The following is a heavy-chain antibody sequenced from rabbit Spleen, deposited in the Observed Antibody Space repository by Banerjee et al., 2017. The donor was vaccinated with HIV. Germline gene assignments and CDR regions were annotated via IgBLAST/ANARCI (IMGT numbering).Heavy chain of an antibody. CDR3: ASAYSDVYFNL. J-gene: IGHJ4*01. D-gene: IGHD6-1*01. CDR1: GFSFSSGYY. V-gene: IGHV1S45*01. CDR2: IGAGSGVT. Sequence: QEQLEESGGGLVKPGASLTLTCKASGFSFSSGYYISWVRQAPGKGLEWIGCIGAGSGVTYYASWAKGRCTISKTSSTTVTLQMTSLTAADTATYFCASAYSDVYFNLWGPGTLVTVS.